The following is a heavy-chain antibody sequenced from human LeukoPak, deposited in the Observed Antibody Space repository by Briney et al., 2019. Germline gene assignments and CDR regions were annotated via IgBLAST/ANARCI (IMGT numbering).Heavy chain of an antibody. V-gene: IGHV3-53*01. J-gene: IGHJ3*02. CDR1: GFTVGSNY. CDR2: IYSGGST. Sequence: PGGSLRLSCAASGFTVGSNYMNWVRQAPGKGLEWVSVIYSGGSTFYADSVEGRFTISRDNSNNTLYLQMNSLRAEDTAMYYCASEYYDKSGGTDAFDMWGAGTMVTVSS. D-gene: IGHD3-22*01. CDR3: ASEYYDKSGGTDAFDM.